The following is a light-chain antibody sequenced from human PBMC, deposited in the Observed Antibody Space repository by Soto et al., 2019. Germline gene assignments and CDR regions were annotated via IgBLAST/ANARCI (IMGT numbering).Light chain of an antibody. V-gene: IGKV1-5*03. J-gene: IGKJ1*01. Sequence: DIQMTQSPSTLSASVGDRVTITCRASQSISSWLAGYQQKPGKAPKLLIYKASSLESGVPSRFSGSGSGTEFTLTIRSLQPDDFAAYYCQQYNSYPWTFGQRTKVEIK. CDR3: QQYNSYPWT. CDR1: QSISSW. CDR2: KAS.